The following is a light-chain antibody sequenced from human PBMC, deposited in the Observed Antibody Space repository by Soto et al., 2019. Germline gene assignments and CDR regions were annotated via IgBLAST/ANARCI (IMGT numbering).Light chain of an antibody. V-gene: IGKV3-20*01. CDR3: QQYGSTPWT. J-gene: IGKJ1*01. CDR2: GAS. CDR1: QSVSGRY. Sequence: EIVLTQSPGTLSLSPGERATLSCSASQSVSGRYLAWYQQKPGQAPRPLIYGASSRASGIPDRFSGSGSGTDFTLTISRLEPEDFAVYYCQQYGSTPWTVGQGTKVDIK.